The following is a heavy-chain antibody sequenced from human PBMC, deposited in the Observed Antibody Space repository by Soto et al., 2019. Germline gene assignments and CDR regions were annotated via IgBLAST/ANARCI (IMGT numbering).Heavy chain of an antibody. CDR2: IDPSDSYT. CDR1: GYSFTSYW. Sequence: GESLKISWKGSGYSFTSYWISWVRQRPGTGLEWMGRIDPSDSYTNYSPSFQGHVTISADKSISTAYLQWSSLKASDTAMYYCARGGGVTPLYYYYGMDVWGQGTTVTVSS. CDR3: ARGGGVTPLYYYYGMDV. V-gene: IGHV5-10-1*01. J-gene: IGHJ6*02. D-gene: IGHD5-18*01.